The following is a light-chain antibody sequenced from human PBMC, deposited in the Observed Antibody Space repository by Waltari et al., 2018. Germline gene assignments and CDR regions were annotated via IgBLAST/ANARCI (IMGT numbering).Light chain of an antibody. CDR1: QIVLYSPNSKNY. V-gene: IGKV4-1*01. CDR3: HQYYATPWT. Sequence: DIVMTQSPDSLAVSLVERATINCKSSQIVLYSPNSKNYLPWYQPKPGQPPKLLFYWASTPESGVPDRFSGSGSGTDFTLTISSLQAEDVAVYYCHQYYATPWTFGQGTKLEIK. CDR2: WAS. J-gene: IGKJ1*01.